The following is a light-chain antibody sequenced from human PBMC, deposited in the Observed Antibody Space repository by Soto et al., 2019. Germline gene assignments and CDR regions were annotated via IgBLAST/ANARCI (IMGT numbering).Light chain of an antibody. CDR1: QTVYNGF. Sequence: ENVLTQSPCTLSLSPGERATLSCRASQTVYNGFLAWYQQKNGQAPRLLIYGASSRATGIPDRFSGSGSGTDFTLTISSLEPEDFAVYYCQQYVSSPRTFGQGTKVDIK. CDR2: GAS. CDR3: QQYVSSPRT. J-gene: IGKJ1*01. V-gene: IGKV3-20*01.